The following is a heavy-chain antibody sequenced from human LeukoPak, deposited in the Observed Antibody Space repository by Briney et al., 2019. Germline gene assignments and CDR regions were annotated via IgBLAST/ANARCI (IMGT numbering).Heavy chain of an antibody. CDR2: IGGYTGHT. V-gene: IGHV1-18*01. CDR1: GYSFTSYG. D-gene: IGHD2-15*01. CDR3: ARDGSCSGGSCAMDGWVDP. Sequence: ASVKVSCKTSGYSFTSYGVTWVRQAPGQGLEWMGWIGGYTGHTNYVQKFQGRVTMTTDTSTSTAYMELRSLTSDDTAVYYCARDGSCSGGSCAMDGWVDPWGQGTLVTVSS. J-gene: IGHJ5*02.